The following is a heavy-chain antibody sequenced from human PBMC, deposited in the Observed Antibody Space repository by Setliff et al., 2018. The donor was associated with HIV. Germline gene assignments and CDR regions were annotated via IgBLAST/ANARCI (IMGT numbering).Heavy chain of an antibody. J-gene: IGHJ4*02. Sequence: SETLSLTCTVSGGSISNYHWSWIRQPPGKGLEWIGYTYYSGNSNYKPSLKSLVTISVDTSNSQFSLKLSSVTAADTAVYYCARVKGYDSSGGIDYWGQGTLVTVSS. CDR1: GGSISNYH. CDR2: TYYSGNS. CDR3: ARVKGYDSSGGIDY. D-gene: IGHD3-22*01. V-gene: IGHV4-59*12.